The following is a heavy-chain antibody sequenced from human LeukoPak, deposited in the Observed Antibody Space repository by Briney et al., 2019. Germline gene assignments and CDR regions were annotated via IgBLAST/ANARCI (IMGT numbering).Heavy chain of an antibody. V-gene: IGHV1-69*04. CDR2: IIPILGIA. Sequence: SVKVSCKASGGTFSSYTISWVRQAPGQGLEWRGRIIPILGIANYAQKFQGRVTITADKSTSTAYMELSSLRSEDTAVYYCARDSISGYCSSTSCYDLGYWGQGTLFTVSS. D-gene: IGHD2-2*03. CDR3: ARDSISGYCSSTSCYDLGY. CDR1: GGTFSSYT. J-gene: IGHJ4*02.